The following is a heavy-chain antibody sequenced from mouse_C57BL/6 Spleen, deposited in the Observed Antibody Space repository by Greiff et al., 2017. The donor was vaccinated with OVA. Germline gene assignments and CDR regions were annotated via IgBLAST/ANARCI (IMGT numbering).Heavy chain of an antibody. CDR3: ATMVTSYAMDY. CDR2: IWSGGST. Sequence: VQLQQSGPGLVQPSQSLSITCTVSGFSLTSYGVHWVRQSPGKGLEWLGVIWSGGSTDYTAAFISRLSISKDNSKSQVFFKMNSLQADDTAISFFATMVTSYAMDYWGQGTSVTVSS. V-gene: IGHV2-2*01. CDR1: GFSLTSYG. D-gene: IGHD2-2*01. J-gene: IGHJ4*01.